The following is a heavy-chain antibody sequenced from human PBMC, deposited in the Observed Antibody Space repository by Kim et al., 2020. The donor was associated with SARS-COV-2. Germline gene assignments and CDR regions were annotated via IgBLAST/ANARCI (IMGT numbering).Heavy chain of an antibody. D-gene: IGHD5-12*01. CDR2: ISGSGGST. CDR1: GITFSSYA. V-gene: IGHV3-23*01. Sequence: GGSLRLSCAASGITFSSYAMSWVRQAPGKGLEWVSAISGSGGSTYYADSVKGRFTISRDNSKNTLYLQMNSLRAEDTAVYYCAKGDTRDGYNDAFDIWGQGTMVTVSS. J-gene: IGHJ3*02. CDR3: AKGDTRDGYNDAFDI.